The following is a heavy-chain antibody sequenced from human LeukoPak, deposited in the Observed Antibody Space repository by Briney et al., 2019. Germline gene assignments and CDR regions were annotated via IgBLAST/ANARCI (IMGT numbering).Heavy chain of an antibody. Sequence: PSETLSLTGTGSGGSITSGSYYWSWIRQSPGKGLEWIAEISQNGDSNYNMSLKSRVTISLDKSKNQVSLKLNSVTAADTAVYYCARALGAFDIWGQGTMVTVSS. J-gene: IGHJ3*02. V-gene: IGHV4-61*05. CDR1: GGSITSGSYY. CDR2: ISQNGDS. CDR3: ARALGAFDI.